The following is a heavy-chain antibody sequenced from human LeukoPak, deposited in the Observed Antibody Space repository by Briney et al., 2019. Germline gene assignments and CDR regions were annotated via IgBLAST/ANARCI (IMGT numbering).Heavy chain of an antibody. V-gene: IGHV3-23*01. J-gene: IGHJ4*02. CDR2: ISGSGGST. CDR1: GFTFSYYA. Sequence: GGSLRLSCAASGFTFSYYAMSWVRQAPGKGLEWVSAISGSGGSTYYADSVKGRFTISRDNSKNTLYLQMNSLRAEDTAVYYCAKGYCSGGSCPTYFDYWGQGTLVTVSS. CDR3: AKGYCSGGSCPTYFDY. D-gene: IGHD2-15*01.